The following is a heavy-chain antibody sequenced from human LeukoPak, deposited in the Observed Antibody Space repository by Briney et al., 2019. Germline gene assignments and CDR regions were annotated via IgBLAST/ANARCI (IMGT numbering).Heavy chain of an antibody. Sequence: GGSLRLSCAASGFTFSSYSMNWVRQAPGKGLVWVSRINGDGSTTSYADSVKGRFTISRDNARNTLYLQMNSLRAEDTAVYYCARRTTVTTIDYWGQGTLVTVSS. CDR3: ARRTTVTTIDY. D-gene: IGHD4-17*01. J-gene: IGHJ4*02. CDR2: INGDGSTT. V-gene: IGHV3-74*01. CDR1: GFTFSSYS.